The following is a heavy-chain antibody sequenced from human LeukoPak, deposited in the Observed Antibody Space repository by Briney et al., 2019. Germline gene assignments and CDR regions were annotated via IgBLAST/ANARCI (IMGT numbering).Heavy chain of an antibody. CDR2: TYYRSKWYN. J-gene: IGHJ4*02. Sequence: SQTLSLTCAISGDSVSSNSAAWNWIRQSPSRGLEWLGRTYYRSKWYNDYAVSVKSRITINPDTSKNQFSLKLSSVTAADTAMYYCARGPAMSLRFFDYWGQGTLVTVSS. D-gene: IGHD3-3*01. V-gene: IGHV6-1*01. CDR3: ARGPAMSLRFFDY. CDR1: GDSVSSNSAA.